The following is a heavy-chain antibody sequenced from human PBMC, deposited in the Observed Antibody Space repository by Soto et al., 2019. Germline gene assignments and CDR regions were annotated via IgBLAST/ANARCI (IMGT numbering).Heavy chain of an antibody. J-gene: IGHJ5*02. CDR3: AKDLHNWKSVAGS. CDR2: ISGSGDKK. Sequence: EVQLLESGGGLVQPGASLRLSCAASGFTFSSYAMSWVRQAPGKGLEWVSDISGSGDKKHYADSVKGRFTISRDNAKNTLYLQMNSLRTEDAAVYFCAKDLHNWKSVAGSWGQGTLVSVSA. V-gene: IGHV3-23*01. CDR1: GFTFSSYA. D-gene: IGHD1-20*01.